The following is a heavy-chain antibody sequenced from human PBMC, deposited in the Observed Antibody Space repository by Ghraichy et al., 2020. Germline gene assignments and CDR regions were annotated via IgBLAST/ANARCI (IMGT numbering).Heavy chain of an antibody. CDR1: AGSINSGGHY. CDR3: ARDMSGAGTGGWYYFDY. CDR2: IFYDGST. Sequence: SQTLSLTCTVSAGSINSGGHYWTWIRQHPGKGLEWIGYIFYDGSTYYNPSLKSRVIMSVDTSKNQFSLKLTSVTAADTAVYYCARDMSGAGTGGWYYFDYWGQGTLVTVSS. D-gene: IGHD3-10*01. J-gene: IGHJ4*02. V-gene: IGHV4-31*03.